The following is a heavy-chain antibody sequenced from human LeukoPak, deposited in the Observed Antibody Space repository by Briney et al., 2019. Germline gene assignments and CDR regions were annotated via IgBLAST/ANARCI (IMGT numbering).Heavy chain of an antibody. Sequence: PSETLSLTCTVSGGSISSGSYYWSWIRQPAGKGLEWIGRIYTSGSTNYNPSLKSRVTISVDTSKNQFSLKLSSVTAADTAVYYCARGGRFLTGVYITGRLQPGNWFDPWGQGTLVTVSS. CDR2: IYTSGST. CDR3: ARGGRFLTGVYITGRLQPGNWFDP. J-gene: IGHJ5*02. CDR1: GGSISSGSYY. V-gene: IGHV4-61*02. D-gene: IGHD3-3*01.